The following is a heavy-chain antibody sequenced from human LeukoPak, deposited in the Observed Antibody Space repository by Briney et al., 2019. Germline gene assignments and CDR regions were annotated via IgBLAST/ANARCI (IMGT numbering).Heavy chain of an antibody. CDR1: GFSFSNYN. CDR3: ARVGRGYSSSVFRRDYYYMDV. CDR2: IQQDGSEK. J-gene: IGHJ6*03. Sequence: GGSLRLSCAASGFSFSNYNINWVRQAPGKGLEWVANIQQDGSEKSYVDSVKGRFTISRDNAKNSLYLQMNSLRAEDTAVYYCARVGRGYSSSVFRRDYYYMDVWGKGTTVTVSS. D-gene: IGHD6-13*01. V-gene: IGHV3-7*01.